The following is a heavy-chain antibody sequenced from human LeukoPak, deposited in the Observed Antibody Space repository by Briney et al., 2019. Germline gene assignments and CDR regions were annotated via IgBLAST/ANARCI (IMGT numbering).Heavy chain of an antibody. CDR2: ISSSSSYI. Sequence: PGGSLRLSCAASGFTFSSYSMNWVRQAPGKGLEWVSSISSSSSYIYYADSVKGRFTISRDNAKNSLYLQMNSLRAEDTAVYYCARDLIIAARRRDDYWGQGTLVTVSS. V-gene: IGHV3-21*01. J-gene: IGHJ4*02. CDR3: ARDLIIAARRRDDY. CDR1: GFTFSSYS. D-gene: IGHD6-6*01.